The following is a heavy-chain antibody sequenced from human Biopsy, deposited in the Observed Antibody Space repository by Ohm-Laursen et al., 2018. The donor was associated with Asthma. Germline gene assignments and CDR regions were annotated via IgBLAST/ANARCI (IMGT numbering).Heavy chain of an antibody. Sequence: SETLSLTCAYRGSFRGYVWSWIRQPPGKGLEWIGEIPQGGATTFNPPLKSRVTISIDPSKSHLSPRLTSMTAADTAVYYCASGPQWSGLDVWGQGTTVTVSS. CDR3: ASGPQWSGLDV. V-gene: IGHV4-34*01. CDR2: IPQGGAT. D-gene: IGHD2-8*01. J-gene: IGHJ6*02. CDR1: RGSFRGYV.